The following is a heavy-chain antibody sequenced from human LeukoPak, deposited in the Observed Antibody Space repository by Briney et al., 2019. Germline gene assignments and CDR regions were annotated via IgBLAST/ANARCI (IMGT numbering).Heavy chain of an antibody. CDR3: AKAQVAGTAGFDY. V-gene: IGHV3-30*18. CDR1: GFTFSSYG. J-gene: IGHJ4*02. D-gene: IGHD6-19*01. Sequence: GGSLRLSCAASGFTFSSYGMHWVRQAPGKGLEWVAVISYDGSNKYYADSVKGRFTISRDNSKNTLYLQMNSLRAEDTAVYYCAKAQVAGTAGFDYWGQGTLVTVSS. CDR2: ISYDGSNK.